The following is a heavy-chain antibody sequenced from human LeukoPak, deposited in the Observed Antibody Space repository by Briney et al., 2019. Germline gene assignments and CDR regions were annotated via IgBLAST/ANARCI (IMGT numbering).Heavy chain of an antibody. CDR1: GDSINSLDL. V-gene: IGHV4-4*02. Sequence: SETLSLTCTVSGDSINSLDLWSWVRQPPGKGLEWIGEMCLSGTTHSNPSVKSRVTISIDKSKNQFFLNLSFVTAADTAVYYCAGLVGRYSSGLYYYYFDYWGQGTLVTVSS. CDR2: MCLSGTT. CDR3: AGLVGRYSSGLYYYYFDY. D-gene: IGHD3-22*01. J-gene: IGHJ4*02.